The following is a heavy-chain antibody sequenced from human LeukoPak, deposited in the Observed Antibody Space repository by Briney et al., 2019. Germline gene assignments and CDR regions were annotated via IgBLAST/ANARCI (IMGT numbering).Heavy chain of an antibody. V-gene: IGHV3-49*04. D-gene: IGHD5-18*01. CDR3: TRVRWIHLWASYYFDY. Sequence: PGGSLRLSCAASGFTFNNYAMSWVRQAPGKGLEWVSFIRTKGYGETTEYAASVKGRFTISRDDSESIAYLHMTSLKTDDTAVYYCTRVRWIHLWASYYFDYWGQGTLVTVSS. J-gene: IGHJ4*02. CDR2: IRTKGYGETT. CDR1: GFTFNNYA.